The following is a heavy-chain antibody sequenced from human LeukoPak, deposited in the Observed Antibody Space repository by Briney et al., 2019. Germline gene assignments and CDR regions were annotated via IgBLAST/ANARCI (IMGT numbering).Heavy chain of an antibody. CDR2: INHSGST. J-gene: IGHJ4*02. D-gene: IGHD3-10*01. CDR1: GGSFSGYY. Sequence: PSETLSLTCAVYGGSFSGYYWSWIRQPPGKGLEWIGEINHSGSTNYNPSLKSRVTISVDTSKKQFSLKLSSVTAADTAVHYCARGRIVEYGAYYGSGSQRYFDYWGQGTLVTVSS. V-gene: IGHV4-34*01. CDR3: ARGRIVEYGAYYGSGSQRYFDY.